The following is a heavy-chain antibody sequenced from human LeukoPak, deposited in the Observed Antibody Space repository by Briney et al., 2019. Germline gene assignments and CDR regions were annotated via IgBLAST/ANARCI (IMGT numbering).Heavy chain of an antibody. D-gene: IGHD2-8*01. CDR1: GSSITSYY. CDR2: GHYSGNT. J-gene: IGHJ4*02. Sequence: SETLSLTCTVSGSSITSYYWNWIRQAPGQGPEWIGYGHYSGNTKYNPPLKSRVTISVDTSKNQFSLRLSSVTAADTAVYFCAKWASDNRAFDLWGQGTLVTVSS. V-gene: IGHV4-59*08. CDR3: AKWASDNRAFDL.